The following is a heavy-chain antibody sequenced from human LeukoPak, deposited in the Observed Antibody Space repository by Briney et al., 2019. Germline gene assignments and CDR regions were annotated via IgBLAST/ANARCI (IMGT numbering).Heavy chain of an antibody. CDR2: ISYDGSNK. Sequence: TGGSLRLSCAASGFTFSSYGMHWVRQAPGKGLEWVAVISYDGSNKYYADSVKGRFTISRDNAKNSLYLQMNSLRAEDTAVYYCARWIAAAASDYWGQGTLVTVSS. V-gene: IGHV3-30*03. CDR1: GFTFSSYG. J-gene: IGHJ4*02. CDR3: ARWIAAAASDY. D-gene: IGHD6-13*01.